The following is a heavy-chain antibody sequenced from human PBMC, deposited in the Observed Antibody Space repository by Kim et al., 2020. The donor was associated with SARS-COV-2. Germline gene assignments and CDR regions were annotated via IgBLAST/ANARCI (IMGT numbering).Heavy chain of an antibody. Sequence: GGSLRLSCAASGFTFSSYSMNWVRQAPGKGLEWVSSISSSSSYIYYADSVKGRFTISRDNAKNSLYLQMNSLRAEDTAVYYCARSDYGEFYYYYGMDVWGQGTTVTVSS. CDR3: ARSDYGEFYYYYGMDV. D-gene: IGHD4-17*01. V-gene: IGHV3-21*01. CDR2: ISSSSSYI. CDR1: GFTFSSYS. J-gene: IGHJ6*02.